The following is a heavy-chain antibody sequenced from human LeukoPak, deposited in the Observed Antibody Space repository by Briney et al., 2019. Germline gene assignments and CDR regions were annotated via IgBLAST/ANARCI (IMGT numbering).Heavy chain of an antibody. J-gene: IGHJ4*02. CDR2: IYYSGST. Sequence: PSQTLSLTCTVSGGSISSGGYYWSWIRQHPGKGLEWIGYIYYSGSTYYNPSLKSRVTISVDTSKNQFSLKLSSVTAADTAVYYCARGGGVMGFLDYWGQGTLVTVSS. CDR1: GGSISSGGYY. CDR3: ARGGGVMGFLDY. V-gene: IGHV4-31*03. D-gene: IGHD3-16*01.